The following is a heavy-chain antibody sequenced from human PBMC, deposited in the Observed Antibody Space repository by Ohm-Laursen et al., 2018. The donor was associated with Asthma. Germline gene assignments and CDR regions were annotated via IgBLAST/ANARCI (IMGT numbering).Heavy chain of an antibody. CDR3: ARGGPQGVPGSNWFDP. J-gene: IGHJ5*02. CDR1: GASFSTYY. CDR2: IYSTGST. D-gene: IGHD3-3*01. V-gene: IGHV4-59*12. Sequence: SQTLSLTCTLSGASFSTYYWGWIRQPPGKGLEWIGYIYSTGSTNSNPSLKSRVTISVDKSKNKFSLKVTSVTAADTAVYYCARGGPQGVPGSNWFDPWGQGTLVTVSS.